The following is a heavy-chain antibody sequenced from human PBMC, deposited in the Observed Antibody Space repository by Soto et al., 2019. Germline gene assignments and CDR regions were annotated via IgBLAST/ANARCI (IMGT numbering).Heavy chain of an antibody. CDR3: ARDRPSRAFDI. J-gene: IGHJ3*02. CDR2: IYSGGST. CDR1: GFTVSSNY. V-gene: IGHV3-53*01. Sequence: GGSLSLSCAASGFTVSSNYMSWVRQAPGKGLEWVSVIYSGGSTYYADSVKGRFTISRDNSKNTLYLQMNSLRAEDTAVYYCARDRPSRAFDIWGQGTMVTVSS.